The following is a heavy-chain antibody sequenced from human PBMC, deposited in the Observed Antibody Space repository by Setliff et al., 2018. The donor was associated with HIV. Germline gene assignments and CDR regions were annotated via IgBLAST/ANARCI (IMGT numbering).Heavy chain of an antibody. D-gene: IGHD2-8*01. CDR2: IIPLFGRS. Sequence: EASVKVSCKPSGGTFSNYAIGWVRQAPGQGLEWMGGIIPLFGRSNYAQKFQGRLTMTKDTSTSTVYMQLSSLRSEDTAVYYCVRTIYEWGAFDAWGQGTMVTVSS. V-gene: IGHV1-69*05. CDR3: VRTIYEWGAFDA. J-gene: IGHJ3*01. CDR1: GGTFSNYA.